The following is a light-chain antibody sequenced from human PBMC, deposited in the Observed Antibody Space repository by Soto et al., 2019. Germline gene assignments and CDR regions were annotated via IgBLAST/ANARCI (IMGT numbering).Light chain of an antibody. CDR1: QTISSW. J-gene: IGKJ1*01. CDR2: KAS. CDR3: QHYNSYSEA. Sequence: DVKMTLSPSTLSGYVGDRVTITCRASQTISSWLAWYQQKPGKAPKLLIYKASTLKSGVPSRFSGSGSGTEFTLTISSLQPDDFATYYCQHYNSYSEAFGQGTKVAIK. V-gene: IGKV1-5*03.